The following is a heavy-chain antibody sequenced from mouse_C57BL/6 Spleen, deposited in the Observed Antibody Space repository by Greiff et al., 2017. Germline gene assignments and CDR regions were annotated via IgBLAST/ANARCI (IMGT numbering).Heavy chain of an antibody. CDR3: ARGGNYEGSWFAY. CDR2: ISYSGST. Sequence: EVQGVESGPGMVKPSQSLSLTCTVTGYSITSGYDWHWIRHFPGNKLEWMGYISYSGSTNYNPSLKSRISITHDTSKNHFFLTLNSVTTEDTATYYCARGGNYEGSWFAYWGQGTLVTVSA. J-gene: IGHJ3*01. CDR1: GYSITSGYD. D-gene: IGHD2-1*01. V-gene: IGHV3-1*01.